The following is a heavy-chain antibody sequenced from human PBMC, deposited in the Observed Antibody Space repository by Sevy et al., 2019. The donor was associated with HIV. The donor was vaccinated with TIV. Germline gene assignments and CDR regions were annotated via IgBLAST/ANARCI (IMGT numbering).Heavy chain of an antibody. CDR2: FDPEDGET. J-gene: IGHJ4*02. V-gene: IGHV1-24*01. Sequence: ASVKVSCKVSGYTHTELSMHWVRRAPRKGLEWIGGFDPEDGETIYAQKFQGRVTMTEDTSTDTAYMELSSLRSEDTAVYYCATVRGSYFMYYFDYWGQGTLVTVSS. CDR3: ATVRGSYFMYYFDY. CDR1: GYTHTELS. D-gene: IGHD1-26*01.